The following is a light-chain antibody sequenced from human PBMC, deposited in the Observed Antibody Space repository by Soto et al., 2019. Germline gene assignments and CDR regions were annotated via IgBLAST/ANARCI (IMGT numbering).Light chain of an antibody. CDR2: DAS. V-gene: IGKV3-11*01. Sequence: EIVLTQSPATLSLSPGERATLSCRASQSVSRDLAWYQHTPGQAPRLLIDDASHRATGIPARFSGSGSGTDFTLTISSLEPEDFAVYYCQQRSNWPPTVGQGTRLEIK. J-gene: IGKJ5*01. CDR3: QQRSNWPPT. CDR1: QSVSRD.